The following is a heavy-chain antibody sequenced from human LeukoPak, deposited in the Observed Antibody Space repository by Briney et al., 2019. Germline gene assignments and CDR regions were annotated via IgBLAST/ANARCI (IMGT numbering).Heavy chain of an antibody. CDR2: TYTGGNS. CDR1: GFTVSSIH. V-gene: IGHV3-53*01. Sequence: GGSLRLSCAASGFTVSSIHMVWVRQAPGKGLERVSVTYTGGNSYYADSVKGRFIISRDISKNTLYLQMNSLRAEDSALYYCARGGRGSAAVVAPCSFDIWGQGTMVTVSS. J-gene: IGHJ3*02. CDR3: ARGGRGSAAVVAPCSFDI. D-gene: IGHD3-22*01.